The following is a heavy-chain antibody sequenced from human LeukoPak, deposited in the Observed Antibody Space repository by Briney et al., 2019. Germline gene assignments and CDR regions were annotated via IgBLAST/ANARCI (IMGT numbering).Heavy chain of an antibody. CDR2: MNPNSGNT. V-gene: IGHV1-8*03. Sequence: ASVKVSCKASGYTFTSYDINWVRQATGQGLEWMGWMNPNSGNTGYAQKFQGRVTITRNTSISTAYMELSSLRSEDTAVYYCARDHGIRIRTVFGYWGQGTLVTVSS. CDR1: GYTFTSYD. J-gene: IGHJ4*02. CDR3: ARDHGIRIRTVFGY. D-gene: IGHD4-11*01.